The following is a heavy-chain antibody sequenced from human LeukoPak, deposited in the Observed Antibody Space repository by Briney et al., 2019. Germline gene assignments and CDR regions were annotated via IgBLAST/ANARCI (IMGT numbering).Heavy chain of an antibody. CDR3: ARVWQDYSGVDY. Sequence: GGSLRLSCAASGFTFSAYHIDWVRQAPGKGLEWISYISTTGTTIHYADSEKGRFAISRDNAKSSLYLQMNSLRDEDTAVYYCARVWQDYSGVDYWGQGTLVTVSS. J-gene: IGHJ4*02. CDR2: ISTTGTTI. D-gene: IGHD2-21*01. CDR1: GFTFSAYH. V-gene: IGHV3-48*02.